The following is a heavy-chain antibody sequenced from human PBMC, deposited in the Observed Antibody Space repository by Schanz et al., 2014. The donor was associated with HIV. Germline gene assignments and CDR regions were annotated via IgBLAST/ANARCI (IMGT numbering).Heavy chain of an antibody. CDR3: ARVPTHYYGSGSYYPFDY. CDR1: GGTFSSYA. V-gene: IGHV1-8*02. D-gene: IGHD3-10*01. Sequence: QVQLVQSGAEVKKPGSSVKVSCKASGGTFSSYAFSWVRQATGQGLEWMGWMNPNSGNTGYAQKFQGRVTMTGDTSIDTAYLVLSSLRSEDTAVYFCARVPTHYYGSGSYYPFDYWGQGTLVAVSS. J-gene: IGHJ4*02. CDR2: MNPNSGNT.